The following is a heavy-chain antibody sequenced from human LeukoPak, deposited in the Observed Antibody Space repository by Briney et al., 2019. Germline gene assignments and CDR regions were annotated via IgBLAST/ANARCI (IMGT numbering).Heavy chain of an antibody. V-gene: IGHV3-30*04. Sequence: GGSLRLSCGAPGFTFSSYAMHWAGEAPGKGREGVAITSYDGTNNYYVDSVKGRFTISRDNSKNTVYLQMNSLRVEDTAVYYCARTYYSGSGSYYPHNYFDYWGQGTLVAVSS. D-gene: IGHD3-10*01. J-gene: IGHJ4*02. CDR1: GFTFSSYA. CDR3: ARTYYSGSGSYYPHNYFDY. CDR2: TSYDGTNN.